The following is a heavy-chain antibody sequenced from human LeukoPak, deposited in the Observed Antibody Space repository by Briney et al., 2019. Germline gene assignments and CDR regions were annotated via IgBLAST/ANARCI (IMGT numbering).Heavy chain of an antibody. Sequence: GGSLRLSCAASGFSFSGVVVSSGRQAPGKGLECVSAISSTGGTAYYADSVKGRVTISRDNSKNTLYLQMNSLRPEDTAVYFCAKDPSSGGNYFDYWGQGTLVTVSS. CDR1: GFSFSGVV. CDR2: ISSTGGTA. J-gene: IGHJ4*02. CDR3: AKDPSSGGNYFDY. V-gene: IGHV3-23*01. D-gene: IGHD3-16*01.